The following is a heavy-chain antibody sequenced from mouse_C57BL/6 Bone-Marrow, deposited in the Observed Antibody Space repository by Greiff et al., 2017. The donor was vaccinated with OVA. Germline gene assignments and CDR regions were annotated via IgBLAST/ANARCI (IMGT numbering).Heavy chain of an antibody. Sequence: QVQLQQSGPGLVQPSQRLSITCTVPGFSLTSSGVQWVRQSPGKGLEWLGVIWSGGSTDYTATFISRLSISKDNSKSQVFSKMNSLQADDTAIYYCARDGYYVDYWGQGTTLTVAS. CDR1: GFSLTSSG. CDR3: ARDGYYVDY. J-gene: IGHJ2*01. D-gene: IGHD2-3*01. V-gene: IGHV2-2*01. CDR2: IWSGGST.